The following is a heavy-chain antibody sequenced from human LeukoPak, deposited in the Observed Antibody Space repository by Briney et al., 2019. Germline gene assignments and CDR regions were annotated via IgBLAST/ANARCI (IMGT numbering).Heavy chain of an antibody. J-gene: IGHJ4*02. D-gene: IGHD3-22*01. V-gene: IGHV3-30*18. CDR3: AKDIGGKRSSGKKPIFDY. CDR2: ISYDGSNK. CDR1: GFTFSSYG. Sequence: PGGSLRLSCAASGFTFSSYGMHWVRQAPGKGLEWVAVISYDGSNKYYADSVKGRFTISRDNSKNTLYLQMNSLRAEDTAVYYCAKDIGGKRSSGKKPIFDYWGQGTLVTVSS.